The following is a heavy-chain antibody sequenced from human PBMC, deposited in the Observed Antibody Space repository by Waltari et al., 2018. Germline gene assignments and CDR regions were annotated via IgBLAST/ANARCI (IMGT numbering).Heavy chain of an antibody. D-gene: IGHD4-17*01. V-gene: IGHV4-59*01. J-gene: IGHJ4*02. Sequence: QVKLQESGPGLVKPSETLSLTCTVSGGSLSSYYWRWIRQPPGKGLEWIGYIYYSGSTNYNPSLKSRVTISVDTSKNQFSLKLSSVTAADTAVYYCARADYGDPPDYWGQGTLVTVSS. CDR2: IYYSGST. CDR3: ARADYGDPPDY. CDR1: GGSLSSYY.